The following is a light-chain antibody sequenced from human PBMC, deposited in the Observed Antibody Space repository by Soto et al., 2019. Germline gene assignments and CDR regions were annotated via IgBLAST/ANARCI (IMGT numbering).Light chain of an antibody. CDR2: SNN. J-gene: IGLJ3*02. V-gene: IGLV1-47*01. CDR3: AAWDDSRNGPGV. CDR1: SSNIGTNY. Sequence: QSVLTQPPSASGTPGQRVTISCSGSSSNIGTNYVYWYQQLPGTAPKLLIYSNNQRPSGVPDRFSGSKSGTSASPAISGLRSEDNAEYYCAAWDDSRNGPGVFGGGTKLTVL.